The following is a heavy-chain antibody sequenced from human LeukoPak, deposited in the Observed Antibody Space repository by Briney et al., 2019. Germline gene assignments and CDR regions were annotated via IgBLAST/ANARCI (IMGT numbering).Heavy chain of an antibody. CDR2: IYHNGST. CDR3: ASGGYSYGFDY. CDR1: GGSISSGGYS. Sequence: SETLSLTCAVSGGSISSGGYSWSWIRQPPGKGLEWIGYIYHNGSTYYSPSLKSRVTISVDRSKNQLSLKLSSVTAADTAMYYCASGGYSYGFDYWGQGTLVTVSS. D-gene: IGHD5-18*01. V-gene: IGHV4-30-2*01. J-gene: IGHJ4*02.